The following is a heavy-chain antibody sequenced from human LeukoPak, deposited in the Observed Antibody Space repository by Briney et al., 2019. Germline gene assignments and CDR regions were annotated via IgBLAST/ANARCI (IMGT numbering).Heavy chain of an antibody. CDR3: ARHNYDSSGFLKD. J-gene: IGHJ4*02. CDR2: IYYSGST. D-gene: IGHD3-22*01. V-gene: IGHV4-39*01. CDR1: GGSFSSSSYY. Sequence: PETLSLTCTVSGGSFSSSSYYWGWIRQPPGKGLEWIGSIYYSGSTYYNPSLKSRVTISVDTSKNQFSLKLSSVTAADTAVYYCARHNYDSSGFLKDWGQGTLVTVSS.